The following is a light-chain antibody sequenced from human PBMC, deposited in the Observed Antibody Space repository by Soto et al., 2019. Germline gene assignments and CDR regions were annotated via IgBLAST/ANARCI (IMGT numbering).Light chain of an antibody. J-gene: IGKJ4*01. CDR2: DAS. CDR1: QSVRSSY. V-gene: IGKV3-20*01. CDR3: QQFSSYPLT. Sequence: EIVLTQSPDTLSLSPGESATLSCRASQSVRSSYLAWYQQTPGQAPRLLIYDASSRATGIPDRFSGGGSGTDFTLTISRLEPEDFAVYYCQQFSSYPLTFGGGTKVDI.